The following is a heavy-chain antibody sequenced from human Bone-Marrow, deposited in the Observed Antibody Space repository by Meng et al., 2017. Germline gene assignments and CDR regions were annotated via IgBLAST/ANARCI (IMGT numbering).Heavy chain of an antibody. J-gene: IGHJ6*02. V-gene: IGHV3-30*01. CDR3: ARDSAYGDYAFVGYYYYYGMDV. Sequence: GGSLRLSCAASGFTFSSYAMHWVRQAPGKGLEWVAVISYDGSNKYYADSVKGRFTISRDNSKNTLYLQMNSLRAEDTAVYYCARDSAYGDYAFVGYYYYYGMDVWGQGTTVTVSS. CDR1: GFTFSSYA. CDR2: ISYDGSNK. D-gene: IGHD4-17*01.